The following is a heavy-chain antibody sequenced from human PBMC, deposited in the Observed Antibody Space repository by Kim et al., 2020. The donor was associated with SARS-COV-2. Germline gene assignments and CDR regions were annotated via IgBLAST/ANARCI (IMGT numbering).Heavy chain of an antibody. CDR2: T. CDR3: AGHGGNYYMDV. J-gene: IGHJ6*03. Sequence: TTYSPSLKSRGTISVATSKTQFSLKLGSVTAADTAVYYCAGHGGNYYMDVWGKGTTVTVSS. D-gene: IGHD3-3*01. V-gene: IGHV4-39*01.